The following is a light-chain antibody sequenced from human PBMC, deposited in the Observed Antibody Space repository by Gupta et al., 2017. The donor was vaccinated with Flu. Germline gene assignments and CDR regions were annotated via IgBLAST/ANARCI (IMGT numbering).Light chain of an antibody. V-gene: IGKV3-20*01. Sequence: GPLSLSQGDTATLSCRASQSVSNDYLGCYQQKAGHAPRLLIYRASTRTTGIPDRFTGSGSGTDFTLTISRLEPEDFAVYYCQQYDTSPSTFGHGTKVDIK. CDR2: RAS. J-gene: IGKJ3*01. CDR1: QSVSNDY. CDR3: QQYDTSPST.